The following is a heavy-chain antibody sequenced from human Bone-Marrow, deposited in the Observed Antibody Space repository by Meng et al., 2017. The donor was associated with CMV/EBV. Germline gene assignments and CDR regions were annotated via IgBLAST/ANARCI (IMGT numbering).Heavy chain of an antibody. CDR1: GGTISSYY. CDR2: IYYSGST. J-gene: IGHJ3*02. V-gene: IGHV4-59*01. CDR3: AGVGISNDAFDI. Sequence: SETLSLTCTVSGGTISSYYWSWIRQPPGKGLECIGYIYYSGSTNYNPSLKSRVTISVDTSMNQFSLKLSSVTAADTAVYYCAGVGISNDAFDIWGQGPMVTVSS. D-gene: IGHD1-26*01.